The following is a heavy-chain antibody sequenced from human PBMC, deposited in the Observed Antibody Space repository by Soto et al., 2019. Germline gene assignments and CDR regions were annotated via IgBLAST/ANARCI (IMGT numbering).Heavy chain of an antibody. CDR1: GFTFSSYA. Sequence: GGSLRLSCAASGFTFSSYAMNWVRQAPGKGLEWVSVISGSGDSTYYADSVKGRFTISRDNARKSLYLQMNSLRLEDAAVYYCARGDYHDTTGPFSDAFDVWGPGTLVTVSS. J-gene: IGHJ3*01. D-gene: IGHD3-22*01. V-gene: IGHV3-23*01. CDR2: ISGSGDST. CDR3: ARGDYHDTTGPFSDAFDV.